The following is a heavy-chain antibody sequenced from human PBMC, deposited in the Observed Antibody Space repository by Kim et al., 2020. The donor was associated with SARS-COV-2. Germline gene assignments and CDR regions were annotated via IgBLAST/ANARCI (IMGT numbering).Heavy chain of an antibody. Sequence: FQGRVTITADESTSTAYMELSSLRSEDTAVYYCARAPAAADYYYYYGMDVWGQGTTVTVSS. D-gene: IGHD6-13*01. J-gene: IGHJ6*02. CDR3: ARAPAAADYYYYYGMDV. V-gene: IGHV1-69*01.